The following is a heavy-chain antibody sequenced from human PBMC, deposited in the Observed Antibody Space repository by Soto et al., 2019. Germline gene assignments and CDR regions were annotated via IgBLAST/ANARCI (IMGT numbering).Heavy chain of an antibody. D-gene: IGHD3-10*01. Sequence: SSETLSLTFTVSGDSVTSVSDYWSWIRQPPGKGLEWIGYIYYSVSADYNPSLVSRVTISIDTSKNQFSLKLTSVTAADTAVYYCARGVGFGYYYYHMDLWGQGTTVTVSS. CDR2: IYYSVSA. J-gene: IGHJ6*02. CDR1: GDSVTSVSDY. CDR3: ARGVGFGYYYYHMDL. V-gene: IGHV4-61*01.